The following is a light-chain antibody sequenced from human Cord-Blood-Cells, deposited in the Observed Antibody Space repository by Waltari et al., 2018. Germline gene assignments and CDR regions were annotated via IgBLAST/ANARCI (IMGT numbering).Light chain of an antibody. J-gene: IGLJ3*02. CDR2: DVS. CDR1: SSDVGGYNY. Sequence: QCALTHPASVSGSPGQSITLSCTGTSSDVGGYNYVSWYQPHPGKAPNLMIYDVSNRPSGVSNRFSGSKSGNTASLTISGLQAEDEADYYCSSYTSSSTLVFGGGTKLTVL. V-gene: IGLV2-14*01. CDR3: SSYTSSSTLV.